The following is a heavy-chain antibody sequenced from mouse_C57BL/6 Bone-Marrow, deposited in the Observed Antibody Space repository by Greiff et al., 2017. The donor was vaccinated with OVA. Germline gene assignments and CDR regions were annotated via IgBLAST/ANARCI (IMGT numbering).Heavy chain of an antibody. D-gene: IGHD2-1*01. V-gene: IGHV1-9*01. Sequence: QVQLQQSGAELMKPGASVKLSCKATGYTFTGSWIEWVKQRPGHGLEWIGEILPGSGSTNYNEKFKGKATFTADPSSNTAYMQLSSLTTEDSAIYYCARGIYPIRGFAYWGQGTLVTVSA. CDR2: ILPGSGST. CDR3: ARGIYPIRGFAY. CDR1: GYTFTGSW. J-gene: IGHJ3*01.